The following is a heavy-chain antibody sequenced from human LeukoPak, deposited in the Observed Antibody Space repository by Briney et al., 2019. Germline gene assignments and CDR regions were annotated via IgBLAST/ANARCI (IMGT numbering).Heavy chain of an antibody. J-gene: IGHJ5*02. Sequence: ASVKVSCKASGGTFSSYAISWVRQAPGQGLEWMGRINPNSGGTNYAQKFQGRVTMTRDTSISTAYMELSRLRPDDTAVYYCARDFEEGYDFWSGYYSWFDPWGQGTLVTVSS. D-gene: IGHD3-3*01. V-gene: IGHV1-2*06. CDR1: GGTFSSYA. CDR2: INPNSGGT. CDR3: ARDFEEGYDFWSGYYSWFDP.